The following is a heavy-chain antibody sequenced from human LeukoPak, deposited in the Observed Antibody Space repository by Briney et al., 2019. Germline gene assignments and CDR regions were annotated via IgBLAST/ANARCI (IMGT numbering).Heavy chain of an antibody. V-gene: IGHV3-74*01. CDR2: INSDGSST. D-gene: IGHD3-10*01. CDR3: AQDRGYYGSGTGFDY. J-gene: IGHJ4*02. Sequence: GGSLRLSCAASGFTFSSYWMHWVRQAPGKGLVWVSRINSDGSSTSYADSVKGRFTISRDNSKNTLYLQMNSLRAEDTAVYYCAQDRGYYGSGTGFDYWGQGTLVTVSS. CDR1: GFTFSSYW.